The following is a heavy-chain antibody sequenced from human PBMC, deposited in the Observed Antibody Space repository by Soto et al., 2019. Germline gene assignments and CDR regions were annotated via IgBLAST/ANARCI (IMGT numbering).Heavy chain of an antibody. D-gene: IGHD3-16*01. CDR3: AADVLIGGP. V-gene: IGHV3-30-3*01. CDR2: ISYDGSNK. Sequence: GGSLRLSCAASGFTFSSYAMHWVRQAPGKGLEWVAVISYDGSNKYYADSVKGRFTISRDNSKNTLYLQMNSLRAEDTAVYYCAADVLIGGPWGQGPLGTASS. J-gene: IGHJ5*02. CDR1: GFTFSSYA.